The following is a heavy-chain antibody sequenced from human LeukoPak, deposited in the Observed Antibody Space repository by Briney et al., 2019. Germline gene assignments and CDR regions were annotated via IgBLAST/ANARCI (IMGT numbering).Heavy chain of an antibody. J-gene: IGHJ6*02. V-gene: IGHV3-23*01. Sequence: GGSLRLSCAASGLTFSSYAMSWVRQAPGKGLEWVSDISGSGTTTHYADSVKGRFTISRDNSQNTLSLQMNSLRADDTAVYFCAKSPIVGAIVYGMDVWGQGTTVTVSS. D-gene: IGHD1-26*01. CDR2: ISGSGTTT. CDR1: GLTFSSYA. CDR3: AKSPIVGAIVYGMDV.